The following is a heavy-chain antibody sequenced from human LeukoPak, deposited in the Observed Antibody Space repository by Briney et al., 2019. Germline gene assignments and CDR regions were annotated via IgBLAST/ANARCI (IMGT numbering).Heavy chain of an antibody. J-gene: IGHJ6*04. CDR1: GFTFSSYE. CDR3: AELGITMIGGV. Sequence: GGSLRLSCAASGFTFSSYEMNWVRQAPGKGLEWVSYISSSGSTIHYADYVKGRFTISRDNAKNPLYLQMNSLRAEDTAVYYCAELGITMIGGVWGKGTTVTISS. D-gene: IGHD3-10*02. CDR2: ISSSGSTI. V-gene: IGHV3-48*03.